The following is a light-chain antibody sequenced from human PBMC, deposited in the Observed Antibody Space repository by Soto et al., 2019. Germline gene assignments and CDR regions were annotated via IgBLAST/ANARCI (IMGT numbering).Light chain of an antibody. J-gene: IGKJ4*01. CDR2: GAS. CDR3: QHDGSSPLT. CDR1: QSVSSSY. Sequence: EIVLTQSPGTLSLSPGERATLSCRASQSVSSSYLAWYQQKPVQAPRLLIYGASSRATGIPDRFSGSGSGTDFTLTISRLEPEDVAVYYGQHDGSSPLTFGGGTKVEIK. V-gene: IGKV3-20*01.